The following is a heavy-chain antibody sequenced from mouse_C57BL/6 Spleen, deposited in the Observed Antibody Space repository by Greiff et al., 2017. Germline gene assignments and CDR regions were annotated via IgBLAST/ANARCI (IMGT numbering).Heavy chain of an antibody. D-gene: IGHD1-1*01. CDR3: ARGDYSYAMDY. V-gene: IGHV2-2*01. CDR1: GFSLTSYG. Sequence: VKLQESGPGLVQPSQSLSITCTVSGFSLTSYGVHWVRQSPGKGLEWLGVIWSGGSTDYNAAFISRLSISKDNSKSQVFFKMNSLQADDTAIYYCARGDYSYAMDYWGQGTSVTVSS. J-gene: IGHJ4*01. CDR2: IWSGGST.